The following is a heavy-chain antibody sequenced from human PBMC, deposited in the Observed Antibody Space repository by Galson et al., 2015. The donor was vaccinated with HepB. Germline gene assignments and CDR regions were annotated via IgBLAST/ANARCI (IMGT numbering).Heavy chain of an antibody. V-gene: IGHV4-39*01. CDR2: IDDSGTT. CDR1: GDSPSSGPYY. CDR3: TRHQHHPQFDH. D-gene: IGHD1-14*01. Sequence: SETLSLTCTVSGDSPSSGPYYWGWVRQPPGQGLEWIGSIDDSGTTWYNPSVKSRVTISIDPSKRQFSLNLTSVTASDTALYHCTRHQHHPQFDHWGQGTLVTVS. J-gene: IGHJ4*02.